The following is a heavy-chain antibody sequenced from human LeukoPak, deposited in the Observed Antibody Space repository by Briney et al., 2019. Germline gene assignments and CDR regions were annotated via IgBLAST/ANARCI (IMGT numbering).Heavy chain of an antibody. CDR2: INHSGST. CDR3: ARARRVYSYGPTFDY. CDR1: GGSISSSYYY. D-gene: IGHD5-18*01. Sequence: PSETLSLTCTVSGGSISSSYYYWGWIRQRPGKGLEWIGEINHSGSTNYNPSLKSRVTISVDTSKNQFSLKLSSVTAADTAVYYCARARRVYSYGPTFDYWGQGTLVTVSS. V-gene: IGHV4-39*07. J-gene: IGHJ4*02.